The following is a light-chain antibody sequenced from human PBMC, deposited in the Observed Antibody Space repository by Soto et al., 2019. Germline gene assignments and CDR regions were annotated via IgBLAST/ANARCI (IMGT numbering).Light chain of an antibody. CDR2: GAS. CDR1: QSVSSSY. V-gene: IGKV3-20*01. Sequence: EIVLTQSPGTLSLARGEGATLSCRASQSVSSSYLAWYQQKPGQAPRLLIYGASSRATGIPDRFSGSGSGTDFTLTISRLEPEDFAVYYCQQYGSSPRTFGQGTKVDI. CDR3: QQYGSSPRT. J-gene: IGKJ1*01.